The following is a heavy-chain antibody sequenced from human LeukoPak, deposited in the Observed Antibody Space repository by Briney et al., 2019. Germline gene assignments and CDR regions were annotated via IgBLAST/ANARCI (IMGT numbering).Heavy chain of an antibody. V-gene: IGHV3-33*01. D-gene: IGHD7-27*01. CDR2: IWYDGSNK. Sequence: GGSLRLSCVASGFTFSSYGMHWVRQAPGKGLEWVAVIWYDGSNKYYADSVKGRFTISRDNSKNTLYLQMNSLRAEDTAVYYCARDWQLLGISGSDAFDIWGQGTMVTVSS. CDR3: ARDWQLLGISGSDAFDI. J-gene: IGHJ3*02. CDR1: GFTFSSYG.